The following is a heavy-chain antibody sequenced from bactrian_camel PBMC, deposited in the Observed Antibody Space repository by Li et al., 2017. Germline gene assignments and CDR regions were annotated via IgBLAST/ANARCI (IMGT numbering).Heavy chain of an antibody. J-gene: IGHJ7*01. V-gene: IGHV3S40*01. CDR2: ITSSGGTP. CDR1: GFTFSTYA. Sequence: QLVESGGGLVQPGGSLRLSCAASGFTFSTYAMSWVRQALGKGLEWVSLITSSGGTPLYADSVKGRFTVSKDNVKTIMYLQMNSLKPDDTATYYCAADSLTCDDIRTLRQHMDHWGKGTQVTVS.